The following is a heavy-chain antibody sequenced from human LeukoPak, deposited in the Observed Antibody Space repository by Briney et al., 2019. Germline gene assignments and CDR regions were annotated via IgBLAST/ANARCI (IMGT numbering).Heavy chain of an antibody. V-gene: IGHV4-39*02. J-gene: IGHJ3*02. CDR2: IYYSGST. Sequence: SETLSLTCSVSGGSISSSSYYWGWIRQPPGKGLEWIGSIYYSGSTYYNPSLKSRVTISVDTSKNQFSLQLNSVTPEDTAVYYCARDQGYVYGPDAFDIWGQGTMVTVSS. CDR1: GGSISSSSYY. CDR3: ARDQGYVYGPDAFDI. D-gene: IGHD5-18*01.